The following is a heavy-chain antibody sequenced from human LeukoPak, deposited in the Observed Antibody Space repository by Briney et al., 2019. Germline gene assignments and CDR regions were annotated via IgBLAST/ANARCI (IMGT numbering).Heavy chain of an antibody. CDR2: IKADGSEK. CDR3: ARESSVVRGVITDFDY. CDR1: GFTFSTYW. V-gene: IGHV3-7*01. J-gene: IGHJ4*02. D-gene: IGHD3-10*01. Sequence: PGGSLRLSCAASGFTFSTYWMHWVRQAPGKGLEWVANIKADGSEKFYVDSVKGRFTISRDNAKNSLYLQMNSLRAEDTAVYYCARESSVVRGVITDFDYWGQGTLVTVSS.